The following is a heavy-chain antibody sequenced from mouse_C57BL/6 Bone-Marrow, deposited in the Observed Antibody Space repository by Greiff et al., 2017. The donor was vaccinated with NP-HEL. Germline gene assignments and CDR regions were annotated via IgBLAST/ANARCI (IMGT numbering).Heavy chain of an antibody. CDR1: GYTFTSYW. CDR3: ARDRYYGSSPYYFDY. J-gene: IGHJ2*01. D-gene: IGHD1-1*01. CDR2: IYPSDSET. Sequence: VQLQQPGAELVRPGSSVKLSCKASGYTFTSYWMDWVKQRPGQGLEWIGNIYPSDSETHYNQKFKDKATLTVDKSSSTAYMQLSSLTSEDSAVYDCARDRYYGSSPYYFDYWGQGTTLTVSS. V-gene: IGHV1-61*01.